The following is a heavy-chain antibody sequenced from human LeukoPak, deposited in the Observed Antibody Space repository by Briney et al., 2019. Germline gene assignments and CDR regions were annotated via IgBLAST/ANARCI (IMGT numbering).Heavy chain of an antibody. CDR2: LSTDGSTT. V-gene: IGHV3-74*01. Sequence: GGSLRLSCAASGFTFSNSWMHWVRQAPGKGLVWVSRLSTDGSTTTYADSVKGRFTISRDNAENTLYLQMSSLRAEDTAVYYCARGGGTAPYDFYGLDVRGQGTTVTVSS. CDR3: ARGGGTAPYDFYGLDV. J-gene: IGHJ6*02. D-gene: IGHD1-1*01. CDR1: GFTFSNSW.